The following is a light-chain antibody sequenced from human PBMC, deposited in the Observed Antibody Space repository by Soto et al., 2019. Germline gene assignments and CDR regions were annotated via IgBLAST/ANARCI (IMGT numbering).Light chain of an antibody. CDR3: CSYAGNYAYV. J-gene: IGLJ1*01. Sequence: QSVLTQPHSVSGSPGQSVTISCTGSSSDIGAYNLISWYQQHPGKAPKVMIYDINKRPSGVPDRFSASKSANTASLTISGLQAEDEADYYCCSYAGNYAYVFGTGTKLTVL. CDR2: DIN. CDR1: SSDIGAYNL. V-gene: IGLV2-11*01.